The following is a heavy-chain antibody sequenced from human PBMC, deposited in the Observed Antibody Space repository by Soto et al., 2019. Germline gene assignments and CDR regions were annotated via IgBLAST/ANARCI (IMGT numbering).Heavy chain of an antibody. D-gene: IGHD3-16*02. V-gene: IGHV1-8*01. CDR2: MNPNSGNT. CDR3: ARGLRSLIKSDY. CDR1: GYTFTSYD. Sequence: ASVKVSCKASGYTFTSYDINWVRQATGQGLEWMGWMNPNSGNTGYAQKFQGRVTMSRNTSISTDYMELSSLRSEDTAVYYCARGLRSLIKSDYWGQGTLVTVSS. J-gene: IGHJ4*02.